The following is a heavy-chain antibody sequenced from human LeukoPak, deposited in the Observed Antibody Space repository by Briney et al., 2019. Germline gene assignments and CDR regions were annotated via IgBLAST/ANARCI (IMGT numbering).Heavy chain of an antibody. Sequence: GGSLRLSCTLSGFTFDDYAMHWVRYTPGKGLEWVSGITWNRDKIGYGDSVKGRFTISRDNVKNVLYLQMNSLRPEDTALYCCAKDLGSAITSALVLDVWGQGTTVIVS. V-gene: IGHV3-9*01. CDR1: GFTFDDYA. D-gene: IGHD2-15*01. CDR2: ITWNRDKI. CDR3: AKDLGSAITSALVLDV. J-gene: IGHJ6*02.